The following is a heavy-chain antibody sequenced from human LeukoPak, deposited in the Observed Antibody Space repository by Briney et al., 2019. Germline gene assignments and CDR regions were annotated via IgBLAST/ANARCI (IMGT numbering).Heavy chain of an antibody. Sequence: GGSLRLSCTASGFPVSSNYMTWVRQAPGKGLEWVSVIYTGGNTDHADSVQGRFTLSRDNSKNTLYLHMNSLRVEDTAVYYRARGRPPYYFDYWGQGTLVTVSS. V-gene: IGHV3-53*01. CDR1: GFPVSSNY. CDR3: ARGRPPYYFDY. J-gene: IGHJ4*02. CDR2: IYTGGNT.